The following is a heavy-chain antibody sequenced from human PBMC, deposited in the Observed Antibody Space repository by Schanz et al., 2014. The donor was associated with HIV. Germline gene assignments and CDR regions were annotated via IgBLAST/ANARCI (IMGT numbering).Heavy chain of an antibody. CDR2: IIPVFGTT. Sequence: QVQLVQSGAEVKKPGSSVKVSCKSSGGTFSSYAISWVRQAPGQGLEWMGGIIPVFGTTNYAQKFQGRVTITADISTSTGYMDLSNLRSDDTAVYYCATCLITIGCSSWGQGTLVTVSP. V-gene: IGHV1-69*06. CDR1: GGTFSSYA. J-gene: IGHJ5*02. D-gene: IGHD1-1*01. CDR3: ATCLITIGCSS.